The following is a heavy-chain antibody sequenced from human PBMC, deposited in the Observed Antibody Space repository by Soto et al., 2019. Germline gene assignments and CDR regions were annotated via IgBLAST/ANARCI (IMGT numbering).Heavy chain of an antibody. D-gene: IGHD6-13*01. CDR3: ERRSSSWYLRAAPYNFDY. Sequence: SETLSLTCAVYGGSFSGYYWSWIRQPPGKGLEWIGEINHSGSTNYNPSLKSRVTISVDTSKNQFSLKLSSVTAADTAVYYCERRSSSWYLRAAPYNFDYWGQGTLVTVSS. CDR1: GGSFSGYY. V-gene: IGHV4-34*01. J-gene: IGHJ4*02. CDR2: INHSGST.